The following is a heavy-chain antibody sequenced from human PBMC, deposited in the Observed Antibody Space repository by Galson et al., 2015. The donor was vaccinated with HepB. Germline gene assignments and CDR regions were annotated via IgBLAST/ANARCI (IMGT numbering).Heavy chain of an antibody. CDR3: ARGGEWTGPSWYFDL. V-gene: IGHV1-18*01. J-gene: IGHJ2*01. CDR2: ISAYNGNT. D-gene: IGHD3/OR15-3a*01. CDR1: GYSFTNHG. Sequence: SVKVSCKASGYSFTNHGISWVRQASGQGLECMGWISAYNGNTNYDQKFQGRVTMTTDTSTTTAYMELRSLKSDDTAVYYCARGGEWTGPSWYFDLWGRGTLVTVSS.